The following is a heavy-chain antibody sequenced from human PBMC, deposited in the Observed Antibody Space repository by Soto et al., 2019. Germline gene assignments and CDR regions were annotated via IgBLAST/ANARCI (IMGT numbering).Heavy chain of an antibody. CDR1: GFTFSSYA. J-gene: IGHJ3*02. CDR2: ISGSGGST. CDR3: ATLRGSGWTTDAFDI. V-gene: IGHV3-23*01. Sequence: PGGSLRLSCAASGFTFSSYAMSWVRQAPGKGLEWVSAISGSGGSTYYADSVKGRFTISRDNSKNTLYLQMNSLRAEDTAVYYCATLRGSGWTTDAFDIWGQGTMVTVSS. D-gene: IGHD6-19*01.